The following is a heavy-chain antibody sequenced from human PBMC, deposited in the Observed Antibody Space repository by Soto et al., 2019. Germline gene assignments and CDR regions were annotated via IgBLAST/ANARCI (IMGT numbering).Heavy chain of an antibody. CDR3: ARVGCSASCFSDWFDP. V-gene: IGHV3-11*01. CDR2: ISGSGDTI. D-gene: IGHD2-2*01. J-gene: IGHJ5*02. Sequence: QVHLVESGGGLVKPGGSLRLSCAASGFTFSDYYMHWIRQAPGKGLEWVSYISGSGDTIHYADSVQGRFTISRDNAKSSLYLQMSSLRAEDTAVYYCARVGCSASCFSDWFDPWGQGTLVTVS. CDR1: GFTFSDYY.